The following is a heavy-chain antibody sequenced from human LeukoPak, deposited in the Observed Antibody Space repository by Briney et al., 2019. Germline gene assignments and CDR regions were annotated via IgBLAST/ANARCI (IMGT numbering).Heavy chain of an antibody. Sequence: GGSLRLSCAASGFTFSSYGMHWVRQAPGKGLEWVAFIRYDASNKYYADSVKGRFTISRDNSKNTLYLQMNSLRAEDTAVYYCAKDDYYDTSGYRDWGQGTLVTVSS. CDR1: GFTFSSYG. J-gene: IGHJ4*02. CDR2: IRYDASNK. CDR3: AKDDYYDTSGYRD. V-gene: IGHV3-30*02. D-gene: IGHD3-22*01.